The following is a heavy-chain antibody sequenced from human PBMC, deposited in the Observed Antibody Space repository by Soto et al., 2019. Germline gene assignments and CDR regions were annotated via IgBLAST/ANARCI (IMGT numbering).Heavy chain of an antibody. CDR1: GGTFSSYS. Sequence: QVQLVQSGAEVKKPGSSVKVSCKASGGTFSSYSINWVRQAPGQGLEWMGEIIPIFGTANYAQKFQGRVTITADESTSTAYMELSSLRSDDTAVDYGARDGGRNAGGIDYWGQGTLVTVSS. CDR2: IIPIFGTA. CDR3: ARDGGRNAGGIDY. J-gene: IGHJ4*02. D-gene: IGHD1-26*01. V-gene: IGHV1-69*01.